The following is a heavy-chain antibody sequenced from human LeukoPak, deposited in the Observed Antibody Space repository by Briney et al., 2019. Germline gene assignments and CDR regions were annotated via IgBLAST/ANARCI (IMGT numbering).Heavy chain of an antibody. Sequence: SGGSLRLSCAASGFTFNSYDMHWVRQATGKGLEWVSAIGTAGDTYYPGSVKGRFTISRENAKNSLYLQMNSLRAGDTAVYYCARSLGVGYDYWGQGTLVTVSS. CDR1: GFTFNSYD. V-gene: IGHV3-13*01. D-gene: IGHD3-16*01. J-gene: IGHJ4*02. CDR3: ARSLGVGYDY. CDR2: IGTAGDT.